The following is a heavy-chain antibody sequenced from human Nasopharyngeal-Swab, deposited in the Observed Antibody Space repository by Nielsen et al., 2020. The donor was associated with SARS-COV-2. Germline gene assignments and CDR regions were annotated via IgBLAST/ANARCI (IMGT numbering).Heavy chain of an antibody. J-gene: IGHJ6*02. D-gene: IGHD2-2*01. CDR3: ARRGRCSGSSCDMDV. Sequence: ASVKVSCKASGYTFNNYYIHWVRQAPGQGLEWMGMINPGIGGTTYAQKFQGRVTMTRDTSTSTVFMDLSSLRSEDTAVYYCARRGRCSGSSCDMDVWGQGTTVTVSS. CDR2: INPGIGGT. V-gene: IGHV1-46*02. CDR1: GYTFNNYY.